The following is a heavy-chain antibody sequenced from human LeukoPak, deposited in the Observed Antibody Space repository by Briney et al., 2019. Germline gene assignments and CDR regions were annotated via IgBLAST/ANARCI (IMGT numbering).Heavy chain of an antibody. CDR3: ARWIAAAGFFDY. V-gene: IGHV4-30-2*01. Sequence: SETLSLTCTVSGGSISSGGYYWSWIRQPPGKGLEWIGYIYYSGSTYYNPSLKSRVTISVDTSKNQFSLKLSSVTAADTAVYYCARWIAAAGFFDYWGQGTLVTVSS. J-gene: IGHJ4*02. D-gene: IGHD6-13*01. CDR1: GGSISSGGYY. CDR2: IYYSGST.